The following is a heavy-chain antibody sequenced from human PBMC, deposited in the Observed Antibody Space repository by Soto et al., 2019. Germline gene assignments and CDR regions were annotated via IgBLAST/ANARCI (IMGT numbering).Heavy chain of an antibody. CDR2: ISYDGSNK. D-gene: IGHD2-2*01. V-gene: IGHV3-30-3*01. CDR1: GFTFSSYA. J-gene: IGHJ5*02. CDR3: ARDPRLLRDIVVVPAARGWFDP. Sequence: QVQLVESGGGVVQPGRSLRLSCAASGFTFSSYAMHWVLQAPGKGLEWVAVISYDGSNKYYADSVNGRFTISRDNSKNTLYLQMNSLRAEDTAVYYCARDPRLLRDIVVVPAARGWFDPWGQGTLVTVSS.